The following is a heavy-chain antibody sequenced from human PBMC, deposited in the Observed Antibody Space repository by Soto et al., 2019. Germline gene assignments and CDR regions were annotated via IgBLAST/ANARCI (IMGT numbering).Heavy chain of an antibody. J-gene: IGHJ5*02. CDR2: IFYSGGT. D-gene: IGHD3-22*01. Sequence: QLLLQESGPGLVKPSETLSLTCTVSGGSILDSTYYWAWIRQSPGKGLEWIGTIFYSGGTFYTPSLKSRATMSVDTSNNQCSLTLSSVPAADTAVYYWASQASGYYYGWFDPWGQGTLVTVSS. V-gene: IGHV4-39*01. CDR1: GGSILDSTYY. CDR3: ASQASGYYYGWFDP.